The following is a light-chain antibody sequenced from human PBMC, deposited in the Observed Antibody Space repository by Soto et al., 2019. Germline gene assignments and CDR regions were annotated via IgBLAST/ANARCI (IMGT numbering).Light chain of an antibody. V-gene: IGKV1-33*01. CDR3: QQYDNLPLT. CDR2: DAS. J-gene: IGKJ4*01. Sequence: DIQMTQSPSSLSASVRDRVTITCRASQTISSWLAWFQQRPGRAPKLLIYDASNLETGVPSRFSGSGSGTDFTFTISSLQPEDIATYYCQQYDNLPLTFGGGAKVDIK. CDR1: QTISSW.